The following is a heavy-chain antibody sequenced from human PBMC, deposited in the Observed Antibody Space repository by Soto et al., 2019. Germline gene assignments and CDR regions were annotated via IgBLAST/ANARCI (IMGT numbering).Heavy chain of an antibody. CDR2: ISSGSSDT. CDR3: AKLTNPGNYVRAY. Sequence: GGSLRLSCEASGFTFSRVSMNWVRQVPGQGLEWVASISSGSSDTWYADSVKGRFIISRDNAQNSLFLQMNSLRADDTALYYCAKLTNPGNYVRAYWGQGTLVTVSS. J-gene: IGHJ4*02. V-gene: IGHV3-21*04. CDR1: GFTFSRVS. D-gene: IGHD3-10*02.